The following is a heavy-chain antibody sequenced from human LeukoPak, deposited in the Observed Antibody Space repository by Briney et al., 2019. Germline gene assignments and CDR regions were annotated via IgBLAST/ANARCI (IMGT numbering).Heavy chain of an antibody. V-gene: IGHV4-4*08. CDR2: TSTSGST. CDR3: ARRRGYCSSSSCYGFAP. CDR1: GGSISSYY. Sequence: SETLSLTCTVSGGSISSYYWSWIRQPPGKGLEWIAYTSTSGSTKYNPSLQSRVTLSVDTSKNHFALKVTSVTAADTAVYYCARRRGYCSSSSCYGFAPWGQGTLVTVSS. D-gene: IGHD2-2*01. J-gene: IGHJ5*02.